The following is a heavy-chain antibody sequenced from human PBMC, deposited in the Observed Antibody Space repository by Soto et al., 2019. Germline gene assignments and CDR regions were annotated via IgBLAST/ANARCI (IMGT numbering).Heavy chain of an antibody. J-gene: IGHJ4*02. Sequence: QLQLQESGPGLVKPSETLSLTCTVSGGSISSSSYYWGWIRQPPGKGLEWIGSIYYSGSTYYNPSLKSRVTISVDTSKNQFSLKLSSVTAADTAVYYCARLADYIWGSYPPDYWGQGTLVTVSS. D-gene: IGHD3-16*02. CDR2: IYYSGST. CDR1: GGSISSSSYY. V-gene: IGHV4-39*01. CDR3: ARLADYIWGSYPPDY.